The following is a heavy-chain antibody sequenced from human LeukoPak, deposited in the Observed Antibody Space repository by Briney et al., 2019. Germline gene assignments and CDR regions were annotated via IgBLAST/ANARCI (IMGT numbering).Heavy chain of an antibody. Sequence: GGSLRLSCAASGFTFSSYGMHWVRQAPGKGLEWVAVIWYDGSNKYYGDSVRGRFTISRDNSKNTLYLQMNSLRAEDTALYYCARRWDDAFDIWGQGTMVTVSS. J-gene: IGHJ3*02. CDR3: ARRWDDAFDI. V-gene: IGHV3-33*01. CDR2: IWYDGSNK. CDR1: GFTFSSYG. D-gene: IGHD1-26*01.